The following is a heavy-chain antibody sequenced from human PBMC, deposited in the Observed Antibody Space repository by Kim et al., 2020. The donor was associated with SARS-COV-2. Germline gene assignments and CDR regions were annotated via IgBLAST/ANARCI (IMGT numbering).Heavy chain of an antibody. D-gene: IGHD3-10*01. J-gene: IGHJ5*02. V-gene: IGHV4-39*01. CDR1: GGSISSSSYY. CDR3: ARQVYYYGSGSWDWFDP. CDR2: IYYSGST. Sequence: SETLSLTCTVSGGSISSSSYYWGWIRQPPGKGLEWIGSIYYSGSTYYNPSLKSRVTISVETSKNQFSLKLSSVTAADTAVYYCARQVYYYGSGSWDWFDPWGQGTLVTVSS.